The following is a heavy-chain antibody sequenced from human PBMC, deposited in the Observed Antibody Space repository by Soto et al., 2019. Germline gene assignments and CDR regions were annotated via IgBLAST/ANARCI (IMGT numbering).Heavy chain of an antibody. D-gene: IGHD5-18*01. CDR2: ISDSGGST. V-gene: IGHV3-23*01. CDR3: AAALSGYTPNYDY. J-gene: IGHJ4*02. Sequence: GGSLRLSCVASGVTFTNYGMNWVRQAPGKGLEWVSAISDSGGSTFYADSAKGRFTISRDNSKNTLYLQMNGLRSEDTAIYYCAAALSGYTPNYDYWGQGTPATVSS. CDR1: GVTFTNYG.